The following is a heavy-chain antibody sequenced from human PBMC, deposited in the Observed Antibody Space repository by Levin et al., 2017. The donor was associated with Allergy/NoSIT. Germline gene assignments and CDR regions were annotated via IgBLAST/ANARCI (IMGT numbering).Heavy chain of an antibody. Sequence: GESLKISCAASGFTFSSYAMSWVRQAPGKGLEWVSAISGSGGSTYYADSVKGRFTISRDNSKNTLYLQMNSLRAEDTAVYYCAKDTYDSSGDAFDIWGQGTMVTVSS. D-gene: IGHD3-22*01. CDR1: GFTFSSYA. V-gene: IGHV3-23*01. J-gene: IGHJ3*02. CDR3: AKDTYDSSGDAFDI. CDR2: ISGSGGST.